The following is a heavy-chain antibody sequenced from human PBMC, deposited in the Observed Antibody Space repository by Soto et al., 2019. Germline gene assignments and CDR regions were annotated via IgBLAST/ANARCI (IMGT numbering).Heavy chain of an antibody. V-gene: IGHV3-74*01. CDR1: GFNFSYYW. Sequence: DVQLVESGGGSVQPRGSLSLSCAATGFNFSYYWMHWVRQAPGQGLVWVSRIHSDGSATTDADSVKGRFTISRDNAKNTLYMQMNSLRAEDTAVYYCARGQWGAFDLWGQGTMVTVAS. D-gene: IGHD1-26*01. CDR3: ARGQWGAFDL. J-gene: IGHJ3*01. CDR2: IHSDGSAT.